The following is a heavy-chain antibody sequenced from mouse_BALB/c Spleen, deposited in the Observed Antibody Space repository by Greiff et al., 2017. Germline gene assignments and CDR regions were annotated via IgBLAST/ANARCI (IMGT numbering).Heavy chain of an antibody. CDR2: INPSSGYT. D-gene: IGHD3-1*01. Sequence: QVQLQQSGAELARPGASVKMSCKASGYTFTSYTMHWVKQRPGQGLEWIGYINPSSGYTNYNQKFKDKATLTADNSSSTAYMQLSSLTSEDSAVYYCVRGLGLRYYYAMDYWGQGTSVTVSS. V-gene: IGHV1-4*01. J-gene: IGHJ4*01. CDR3: VRGLGLRYYYAMDY. CDR1: GYTFTSYT.